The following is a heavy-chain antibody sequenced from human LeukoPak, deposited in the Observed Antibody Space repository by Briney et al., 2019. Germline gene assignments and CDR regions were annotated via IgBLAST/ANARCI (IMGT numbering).Heavy chain of an antibody. V-gene: IGHV4-34*01. CDR1: GGSFSGYY. D-gene: IGHD3-3*01. CDR3: ARSRLGDFWSGYSKGPNFDY. Sequence: SETLSLTCAVYGGSFSGYYWSWIRQPPGKGLEWIGEINHGGSTNYNPSLKSRVTISVDTSKNQFSLKLSSVTAADTAVYYCARSRLGDFWSGYSKGPNFDYWGQGTLVTVSS. CDR2: INHGGST. J-gene: IGHJ4*02.